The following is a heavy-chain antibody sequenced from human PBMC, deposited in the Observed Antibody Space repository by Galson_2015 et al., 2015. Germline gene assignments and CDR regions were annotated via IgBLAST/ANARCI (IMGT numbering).Heavy chain of an antibody. J-gene: IGHJ3*01. Sequence: QSGAEVKKPGESLKISCEASGYSFTSYWIAWVRQKPGKGLEWMGSIYPDDSDTTYNPSFQGQVTLSVDKSRKTAYLKWSPLKASDSAPYYCARFAVAIISIFSFNVWGQGTPVSVS. D-gene: IGHD3-9*01. CDR2: IYPDDSDT. CDR3: ARFAVAIISIFSFNV. V-gene: IGHV5-51*01. CDR1: GYSFTSYW.